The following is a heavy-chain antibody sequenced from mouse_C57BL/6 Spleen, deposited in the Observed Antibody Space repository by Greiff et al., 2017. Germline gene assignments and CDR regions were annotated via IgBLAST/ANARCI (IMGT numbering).Heavy chain of an antibody. CDR2: IDPSDSYT. CDR1: GYTFTSYW. V-gene: IGHV1-69*01. Sequence: QVQLQQPGAELVMPGASVKLSCKASGYTFTSYWMHWVKQRPGQGLEWIGEIDPSDSYTNYNQKFKGKSTLTVDKSSSTASMQLSSLTSEDSAVYYCARFYYGSSFDYWGQGTTLTVSS. J-gene: IGHJ2*01. D-gene: IGHD1-1*01. CDR3: ARFYYGSSFDY.